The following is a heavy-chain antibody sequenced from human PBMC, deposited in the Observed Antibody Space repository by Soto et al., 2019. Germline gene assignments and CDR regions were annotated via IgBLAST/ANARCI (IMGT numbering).Heavy chain of an antibody. CDR1: GYTFTSYG. J-gene: IGHJ3*02. CDR2: ISAYNGNT. D-gene: IGHD2-2*01. Sequence: ASVKVSCKASGYTFTSYGISWVRQAPGQGLEWMGWISAYNGNTNYAQKLQGRVTMTTDTSTSTAYMELRSLRSDDTAVYYCARAGYQLLFLEQYAFDIWGQGTMVTVSS. CDR3: ARAGYQLLFLEQYAFDI. V-gene: IGHV1-18*01.